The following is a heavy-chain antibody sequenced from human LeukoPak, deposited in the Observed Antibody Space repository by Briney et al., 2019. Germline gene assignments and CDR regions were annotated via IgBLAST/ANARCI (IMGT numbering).Heavy chain of an antibody. Sequence: AVTVTFKACGCTLSSYAISCVRQAPGQGLEWVGGIIPIFGTANYAQDLWGRVSIFAEESTRTAYIGLCSVRAENTAVFICARGPPLHGVNDWGQGNLFTVSS. CDR3: ARGPPLHGVND. V-gene: IGHV1-69*13. D-gene: IGHD3-10*01. CDR1: GCTLSSYA. CDR2: IIPIFGTA. J-gene: IGHJ1*01.